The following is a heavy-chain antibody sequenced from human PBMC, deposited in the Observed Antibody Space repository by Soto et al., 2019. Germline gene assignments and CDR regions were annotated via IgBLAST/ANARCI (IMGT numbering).Heavy chain of an antibody. J-gene: IGHJ4*02. D-gene: IGHD3-10*01. CDR2: ISAYNGNT. Sequence: QVQLVQSGAEVKKPGASVKVSCKASGYTFTNYAISWVRQAPGQGLEWMGWISAYNGNTNYAQKLQGRVTMTTDTSTSSASMELRSLRSDDTAVYYCARAWFGDFVYYSDYWGQGTLVTVSS. CDR3: ARAWFGDFVYYSDY. CDR1: GYTFTNYA. V-gene: IGHV1-18*01.